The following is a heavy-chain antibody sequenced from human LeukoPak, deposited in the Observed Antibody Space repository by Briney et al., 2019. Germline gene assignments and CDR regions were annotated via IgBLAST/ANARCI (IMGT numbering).Heavy chain of an antibody. V-gene: IGHV3-74*01. J-gene: IGHJ5*02. CDR2: MYGDMSDI. CDR1: GFTFSDSW. CDR3: AIDLGLRWST. D-gene: IGHD4-23*01. Sequence: PGWSLRLSCEVSGFTFSDSWMQGVRQTPGKGLVWVSRMYGDMSDISYADSVKGRFTISRDNAKNTVYLQMNSLRGEDTAVYYCAIDLGLRWSTWGQGTLVTVSS.